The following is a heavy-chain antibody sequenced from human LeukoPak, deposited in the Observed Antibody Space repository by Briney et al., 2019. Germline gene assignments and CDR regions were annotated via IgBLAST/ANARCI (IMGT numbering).Heavy chain of an antibody. CDR3: ARVHGSGSLGY. Sequence: PGGSLRLSCAVSGFTFSSYSMNWVRQAPGKGLEWISYISSSTSTIYYADFVKGRFTISRDNARSSLYLQMNSLRDDDTAVYYCARVHGSGSLGYWGQGTLVTVSS. D-gene: IGHD3-10*01. CDR1: GFTFSSYS. CDR2: ISSSTSTI. J-gene: IGHJ4*02. V-gene: IGHV3-48*02.